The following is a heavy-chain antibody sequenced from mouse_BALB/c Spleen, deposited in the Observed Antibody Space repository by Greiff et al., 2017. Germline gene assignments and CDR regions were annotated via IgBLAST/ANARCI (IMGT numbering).Heavy chain of an antibody. Sequence: VQLQQSGPELVKPGASVKISCKASGYSFTGYYMHWVKQSHVKSLEWIGRINPYNGATSYNQNFKDKASLTVDKSSSTAYMELHSLTSEDSAVYYCARGGDYDYDRAWFAYWGQGTLVTVSA. CDR3: ARGGDYDYDRAWFAY. CDR1: GYSFTGYY. D-gene: IGHD2-4*01. J-gene: IGHJ3*01. V-gene: IGHV1-31*01. CDR2: INPYNGAT.